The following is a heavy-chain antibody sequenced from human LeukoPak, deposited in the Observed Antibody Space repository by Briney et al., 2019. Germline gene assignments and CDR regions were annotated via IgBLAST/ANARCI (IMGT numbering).Heavy chain of an antibody. J-gene: IGHJ4*02. D-gene: IGHD2-15*01. CDR1: GGSLTHFS. Sequence: PSETLSLTCTVSGGSLTHFSWNWIRQSPGKGLEWIGSIYYSGSTKYNPSLKSRVTISVDTSKNQFSLKLTSVTAADTAVYFCARRVPYCSGGLCLMGFAYWGQGTLVTVSS. CDR3: ARRVPYCSGGLCLMGFAY. V-gene: IGHV4-59*08. CDR2: IYYSGST.